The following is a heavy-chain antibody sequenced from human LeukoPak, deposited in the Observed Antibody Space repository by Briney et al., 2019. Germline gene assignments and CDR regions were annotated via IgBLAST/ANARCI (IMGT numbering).Heavy chain of an antibody. CDR2: ISGSGGAT. V-gene: IGHV3-23*01. CDR1: GFTFSSYA. Sequence: GGSLRLSCAASGFTFSSYAMTWVRQAPGKGLEWVSAISGSGGATFYADSVKGRFSISRDNSKNTLYVQMNSLSPEDTAVYYCAKGPVVPVATYFFDYWGQGTLVIVSS. CDR3: AKGPVVPVATYFFDY. J-gene: IGHJ4*02. D-gene: IGHD2-2*01.